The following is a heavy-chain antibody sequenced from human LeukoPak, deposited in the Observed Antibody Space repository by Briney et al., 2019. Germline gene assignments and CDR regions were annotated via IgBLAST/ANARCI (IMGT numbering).Heavy chain of an antibody. CDR2: INTDGSST. CDR1: GFTFSSYW. V-gene: IGHV3-74*01. CDR3: ARGTYGLRIDNWIDP. D-gene: IGHD1-26*01. J-gene: IGHJ5*02. Sequence: PGGSLRLSCAASGFTFSSYWMHWVRQAPGKGLVWVSRINTDGSSTSYADSVKGRFTISRDNAKNTLYLQMNSLRAEDTAVYYCARGTYGLRIDNWIDPWGQGTLVTVSS.